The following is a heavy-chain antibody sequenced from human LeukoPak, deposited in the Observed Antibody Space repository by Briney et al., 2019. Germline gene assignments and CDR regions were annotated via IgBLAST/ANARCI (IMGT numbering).Heavy chain of an antibody. J-gene: IGHJ4*02. D-gene: IGHD3-22*01. CDR3: AREGGYYYDSSGYYSPPEY. Sequence: SETLSLTCTVSGYSISSGYYWGWIRQPPGKGLEWIGSIYHSGSTYYNPSLKSRVTISVDTSKNQFSLKLSSVTAADTAVYYCAREGGYYYDSSGYYSPPEYWGQGTLVTVSS. V-gene: IGHV4-38-2*02. CDR2: IYHSGST. CDR1: GYSISSGYY.